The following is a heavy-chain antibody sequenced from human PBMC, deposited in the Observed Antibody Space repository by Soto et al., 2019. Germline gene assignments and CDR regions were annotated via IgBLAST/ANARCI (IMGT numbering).Heavy chain of an antibody. CDR2: ISAYNGNT. Sequence: ASVKVSCKASGYTFTSYGISWVRQAPGQGLEWMGWISAYNGNTNYAQKLQGRVTMTTDTSASTAYMELSSLRSEDTAVYYCARSRVRGGYYFDSWGQAALVTVSS. J-gene: IGHJ4*02. CDR1: GYTFTSYG. V-gene: IGHV1-18*01. D-gene: IGHD3-16*01. CDR3: ARSRVRGGYYFDS.